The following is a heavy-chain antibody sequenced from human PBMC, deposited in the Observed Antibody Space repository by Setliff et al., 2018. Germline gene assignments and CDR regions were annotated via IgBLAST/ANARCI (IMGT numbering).Heavy chain of an antibody. Sequence: ASVKVSCKTSANIFRSYGLSWVRQAPGQGLEWMGWINNYNFNTQYAQKFQGRVTVTTDTSTTTAYMELRSLRADDTAVYYCARINFYVSSGYYYAPELWGQGTTVTVSS. D-gene: IGHD3-22*01. J-gene: IGHJ4*02. V-gene: IGHV1-18*01. CDR3: ARINFYVSSGYYYAPEL. CDR2: INNYNFNT. CDR1: ANIFRSYG.